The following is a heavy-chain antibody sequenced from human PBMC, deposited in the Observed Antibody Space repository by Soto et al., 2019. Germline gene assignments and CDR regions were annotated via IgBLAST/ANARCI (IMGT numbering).Heavy chain of an antibody. J-gene: IGHJ4*02. CDR2: IRFDGSNT. V-gene: IGHV3-33*01. CDR3: ARDGVGTTTYFGYFDY. CDR1: AVTFTGFG. Sequence: GGSLRLSXAASAVTFTGFGMHWVRQAPGKGLEWVAVIRFDGSNTYYADSVKGRFTISRDNPKNMLYLQMNSLRAEDTAIYYCARDGVGTTTYFGYFDYWGLGTLVTVSS. D-gene: IGHD1-26*01.